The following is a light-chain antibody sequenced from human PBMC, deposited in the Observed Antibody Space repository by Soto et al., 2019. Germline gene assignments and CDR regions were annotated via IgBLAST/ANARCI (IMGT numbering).Light chain of an antibody. CDR2: GAS. V-gene: IGKV1-33*01. CDR1: QDINNY. Sequence: DIQMTQSPSYLSASVGDRVTITCQASQDINNYLNWYQQKPGKAPNLLIYGASNLETGVPSRFSGSASGADFTFTISSPQPEDIATYYCQQYDELPYTFGQGTKLEIK. J-gene: IGKJ2*01. CDR3: QQYDELPYT.